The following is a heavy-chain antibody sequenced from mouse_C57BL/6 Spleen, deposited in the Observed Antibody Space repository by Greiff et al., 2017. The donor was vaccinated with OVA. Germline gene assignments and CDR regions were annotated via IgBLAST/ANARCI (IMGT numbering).Heavy chain of an antibody. CDR3: ARGLYDYDYAMDY. V-gene: IGHV1-72*01. CDR2: IDPNSGGT. D-gene: IGHD2-4*01. Sequence: QVQLKQPGAELVKPGASVKLSCKASGYTFTSYWMHWVKQRPGRGLEWIGRIDPNSGGTKYNEKFKSKATLTVDKPSSTAYMQLSSLTSEDSAVYYCARGLYDYDYAMDYWGQGTSVTVSS. CDR1: GYTFTSYW. J-gene: IGHJ4*01.